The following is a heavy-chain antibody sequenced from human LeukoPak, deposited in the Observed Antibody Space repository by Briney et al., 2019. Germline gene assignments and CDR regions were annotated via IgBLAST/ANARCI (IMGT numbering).Heavy chain of an antibody. D-gene: IGHD5-12*01. CDR1: GGSISSGSYY. J-gene: IGHJ4*02. V-gene: IGHV4-61*02. Sequence: SETLSLTCTVSGGSISSGSYYWSWIRQPAGRGLEWIGRIYTSGSTNYNPSLKSRVTISVDTSKNQFSLKLSSVTAADTAVYYCARYDVATIFFDYWGQGTLVTVSS. CDR3: ARYDVATIFFDY. CDR2: IYTSGST.